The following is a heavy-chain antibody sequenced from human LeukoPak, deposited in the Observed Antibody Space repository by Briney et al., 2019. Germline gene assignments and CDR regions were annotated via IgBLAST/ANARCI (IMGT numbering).Heavy chain of an antibody. CDR2: IYYSGST. V-gene: IGHV4-59*01. Sequence: PSETLSLTCPVSGGSLRSYYWSWIRQPPGKGLERIGYIYYSGSTNCNPSVKSRVAMSVDTSKKQFSLKLSSLTAADTAVYYCARGGTAVLAPYAFDIWGQGTMVTVSS. CDR1: GGSLRSYY. J-gene: IGHJ3*02. CDR3: ARGGTAVLAPYAFDI. D-gene: IGHD4-23*01.